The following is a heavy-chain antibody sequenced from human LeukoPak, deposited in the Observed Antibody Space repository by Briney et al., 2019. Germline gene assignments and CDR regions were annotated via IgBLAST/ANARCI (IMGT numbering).Heavy chain of an antibody. CDR2: ISIDGTRE. CDR1: GFTFSSFA. V-gene: IGHV3-30*04. Sequence: AGGSLRLSCVASGFTFSSFAMHWVRQAPGKGLEWVTVISIDGTREHYADSVKGRFTISRDNSKSTLYLQMDSLRAEDTAVYYCAKEGEGDSWDSLDYWGQGTLVTVTS. CDR3: AKEGEGDSWDSLDY. J-gene: IGHJ4*02. D-gene: IGHD3-16*01.